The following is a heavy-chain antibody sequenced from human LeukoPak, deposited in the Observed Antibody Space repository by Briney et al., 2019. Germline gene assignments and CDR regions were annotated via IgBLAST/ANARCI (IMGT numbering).Heavy chain of an antibody. V-gene: IGHV1-2*02. CDR3: ARDFYSSGYLHYFDY. CDR1: GYTFTGYY. Sequence: RGASVKVSCKASGYTFTGYYMHWVRQAPGQGLEWMGWINPNSGGTNYAQKFQGRVTMTRDTSISTAYMELSRLRSDDTAVYYCARDFYSSGYLHYFDYWGQGTLVTVSS. CDR2: INPNSGGT. D-gene: IGHD3-22*01. J-gene: IGHJ4*02.